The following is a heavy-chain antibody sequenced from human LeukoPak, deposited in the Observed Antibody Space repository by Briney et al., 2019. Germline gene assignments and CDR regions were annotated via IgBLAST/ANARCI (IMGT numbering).Heavy chain of an antibody. CDR2: ISYDGSNK. D-gene: IGHD5-24*01. CDR3: ARADGYNYSYDAFDI. CDR1: GFTFSDYY. J-gene: IGHJ3*02. V-gene: IGHV3-30*03. Sequence: GGSLRLSCAASGFTFSDYYMSWIRQAPGKGLEWVAVISYDGSNKYYADSVKGRFTISRDNSKNTLYLQMNSLRAEDTAVYYCARADGYNYSYDAFDIWGQGTMVTVSS.